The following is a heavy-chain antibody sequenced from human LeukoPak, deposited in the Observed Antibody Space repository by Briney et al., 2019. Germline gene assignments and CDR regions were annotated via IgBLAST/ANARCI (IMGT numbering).Heavy chain of an antibody. J-gene: IGHJ3*02. CDR2: INPNSGGT. CDR3: ARGWDYGYDAFDI. V-gene: IGHV1-2*02. CDR1: GYTFTGYY. D-gene: IGHD3-16*01. Sequence: ASVKVSCKASGYTFTGYYMHWVRQAPGQGLEWMGWINPNSGGTNYAQKFQARVTMTRDTSISTAYMELSRLRSDDTAVYYCARGWDYGYDAFDIWGQGTMVTVSS.